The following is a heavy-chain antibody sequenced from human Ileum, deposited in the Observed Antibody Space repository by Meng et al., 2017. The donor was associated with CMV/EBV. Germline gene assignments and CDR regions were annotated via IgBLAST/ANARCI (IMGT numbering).Heavy chain of an antibody. J-gene: IGHJ6*01. CDR1: GYTFTSYD. Sequence: ASVKVSCKASGYTFTSYDINWVRQATGQGLEWMGWMNPTSGNTGYAQKFQGRVTITRNTSISTAYMELSSLRSEDTAVYYCARGNYGSGSYYKGGGYYYYGMDVWGQGNTV. V-gene: IGHV1-8*03. CDR3: ARGNYGSGSYYKGGGYYYYGMDV. D-gene: IGHD3-10*01. CDR2: MNPTSGNT.